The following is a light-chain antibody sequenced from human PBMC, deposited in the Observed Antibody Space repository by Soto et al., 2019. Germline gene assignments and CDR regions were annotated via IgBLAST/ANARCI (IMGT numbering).Light chain of an antibody. CDR2: DAS. J-gene: IGKJ1*01. V-gene: IGKV1-5*01. Sequence: DIQMTQSPSTLSASVGDRVTITCRASQSISSWLAWYQQKPGKAPKVLMYDASNLESGVPSRFSGSGSGTEFTLTISSLQPDDFATYYCQQYNPYSPWTFGQGTKVDIK. CDR3: QQYNPYSPWT. CDR1: QSISSW.